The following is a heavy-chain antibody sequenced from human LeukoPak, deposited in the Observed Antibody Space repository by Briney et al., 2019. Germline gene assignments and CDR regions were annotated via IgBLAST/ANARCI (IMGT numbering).Heavy chain of an antibody. D-gene: IGHD3-9*01. CDR2: ISGSGGST. V-gene: IGHV3-23*01. Sequence: GGSLRLSCAASGFTFNSYAMSWVRQAPGKGLEWVSAISGSGGSTYYADSVKGRFTISRDNSKNTLYLQMNSLRAEDTAVYYCAKDLRYFDWLQEGLYFQHWGQGTLVTVSS. CDR1: GFTFNSYA. J-gene: IGHJ1*01. CDR3: AKDLRYFDWLQEGLYFQH.